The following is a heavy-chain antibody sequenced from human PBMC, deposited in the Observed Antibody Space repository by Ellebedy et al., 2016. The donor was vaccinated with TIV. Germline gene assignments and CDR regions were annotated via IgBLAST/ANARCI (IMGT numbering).Heavy chain of an antibody. CDR1: GCTLSNCN. D-gene: IGHD4-17*01. V-gene: IGHV1-3*01. J-gene: IGHJ4*02. CDR3: AGTLRYGERVPFDY. CDR2: ISAVNGNT. Sequence: AASVKVSCKASGCTLSNCNLHWVRQAPGQRLEWMGWISAVNGNTKYSQKFQGRLNFTRDPTASTAYMDLSSLSSEDTAVYYCAGTLRYGERVPFDYWGQGTLVIVSS.